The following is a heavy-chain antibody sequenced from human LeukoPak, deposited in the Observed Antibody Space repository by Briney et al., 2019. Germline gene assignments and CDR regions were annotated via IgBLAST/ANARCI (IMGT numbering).Heavy chain of an antibody. CDR3: ASLGYYGGNSRGPYYYGMDV. Sequence: PSETLSLTCTVSGGSISSSSYYWSWVRQPPGKGLEWIGSIYYSGSTYYNPSLKSRVTISVDTSKNQFSLKLSSVTAADTAVYYCASLGYYGGNSRGPYYYGMDVWGQGTTVTVSS. V-gene: IGHV4-39*01. D-gene: IGHD4-23*01. J-gene: IGHJ6*02. CDR1: GGSISSSSYY. CDR2: IYYSGST.